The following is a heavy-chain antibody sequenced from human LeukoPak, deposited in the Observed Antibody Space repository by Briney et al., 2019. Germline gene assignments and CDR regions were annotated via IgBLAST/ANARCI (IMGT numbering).Heavy chain of an antibody. V-gene: IGHV3-23*01. D-gene: IGHD3-10*01. Sequence: PGGSLRLSCAASGFTVSSNYMTWVRQAPGKGLEWVSAISDSGGSTFYPDSVKGRFTISRDNSKNTLYLQMNSLRAEDTALYYCAREGFGGSFDYWGQGTLVTVSS. CDR1: GFTVSSNY. CDR3: AREGFGGSFDY. CDR2: ISDSGGST. J-gene: IGHJ4*02.